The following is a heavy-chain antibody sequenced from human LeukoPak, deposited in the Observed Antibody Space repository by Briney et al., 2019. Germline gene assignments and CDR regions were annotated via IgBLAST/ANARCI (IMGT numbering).Heavy chain of an antibody. CDR2: IKQDGSEK. D-gene: IGHD3-3*01. Sequence: GGSLRLSCAASGFTFSNYWMSWVRQAPGKGLEWVANIKQDGSEKYYVDSVKGRFTISRDNAKNSLYLQMNSLRAEDTAVYYCAKEFYDFWSGYWSLYLDYWGQGTLVTVSS. J-gene: IGHJ4*02. CDR1: GFTFSNYW. CDR3: AKEFYDFWSGYWSLYLDY. V-gene: IGHV3-7*01.